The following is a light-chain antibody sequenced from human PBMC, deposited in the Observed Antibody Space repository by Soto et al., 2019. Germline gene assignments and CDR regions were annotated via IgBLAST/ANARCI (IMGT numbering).Light chain of an antibody. Sequence: VVMTPSPLSLPVTLGQPASISGRSSRTLVNRDGDIYLNWFQQRPGNSPRRLINKVANRDSGVTDRFSGSASGTYFPLRINRVEAEDVGFYYCMEGIYWPYTLGPGTKLEIK. J-gene: IGKJ2*01. CDR3: MEGIYWPYT. V-gene: IGKV2-30*01. CDR2: KVA. CDR1: RTLVNRDGDIY.